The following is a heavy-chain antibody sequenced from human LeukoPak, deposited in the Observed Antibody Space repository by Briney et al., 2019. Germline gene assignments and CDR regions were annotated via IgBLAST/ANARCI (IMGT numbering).Heavy chain of an antibody. J-gene: IGHJ4*02. V-gene: IGHV3-66*01. CDR2: IYSGGSP. Sequence: GGSLRLSCAASGFTVNSNYMSWVRQAPGKGLEWVSVIYSGGSPYYADSLKGRFTISRDNSKNTLYLQMNSLRAEDTAVYYCARALCSSGSCYPGGYYFDYWGQGTLATVSS. CDR3: ARALCSSGSCYPGGYYFDY. CDR1: GFTVNSNY. D-gene: IGHD2-15*01.